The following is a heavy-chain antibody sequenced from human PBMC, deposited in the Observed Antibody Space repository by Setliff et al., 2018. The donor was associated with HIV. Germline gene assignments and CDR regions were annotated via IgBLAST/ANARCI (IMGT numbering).Heavy chain of an antibody. CDR1: GGSISSYF. V-gene: IGHV4-59*08. Sequence: NPSETLSLTCTVSGGSISSYFWSWIRQSPGKGLEWIAFIFYTGNTKYNPSLRSRVSMSVDTSNNQFSLNLTSVTAADTAVYYCARLGRSSTGPLWGQGTLVTVSS. CDR2: IFYTGNT. CDR3: ARLGRSSTGPL. D-gene: IGHD2-2*01. J-gene: IGHJ4*02.